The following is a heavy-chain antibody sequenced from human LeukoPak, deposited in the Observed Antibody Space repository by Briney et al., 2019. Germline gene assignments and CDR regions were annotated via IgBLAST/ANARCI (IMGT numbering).Heavy chain of an antibody. CDR1: GFTFSSYG. CDR2: ISYDGSNK. D-gene: IGHD2-21*02. Sequence: GGSLRLSCAASGFTFSSYGMHWVRQAPGKGLEWVAVISYDGSNKYYADSVKGRFTVSRDNSKNTLYLQMNSLRAEDTAVYYCAKDQVLVVTAILDYWGQGTLVTVSP. J-gene: IGHJ4*02. CDR3: AKDQVLVVTAILDY. V-gene: IGHV3-30*18.